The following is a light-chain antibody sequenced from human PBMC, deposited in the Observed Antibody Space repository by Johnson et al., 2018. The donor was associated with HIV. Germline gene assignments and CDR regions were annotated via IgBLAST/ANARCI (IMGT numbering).Light chain of an antibody. CDR3: GTWDSSLVAHV. J-gene: IGLJ1*01. Sequence: QSVLTQPPSVSAAPGQKVTISCSGSSSNIGNNYVSWYQQLPGTAPKLLIYENNKRPSGIPDRFSGSKSGTSATLGITGLQTGDEADYYCGTWDSSLVAHVFGTGTKVTVL. CDR2: ENN. V-gene: IGLV1-51*02. CDR1: SSNIGNNY.